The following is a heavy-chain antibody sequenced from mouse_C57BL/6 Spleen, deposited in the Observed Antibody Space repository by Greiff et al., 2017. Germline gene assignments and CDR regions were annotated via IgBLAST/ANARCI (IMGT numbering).Heavy chain of an antibody. CDR3: ARGLGALFGY. Sequence: EVQRVESEGGLVQPGSSMKLSCTASGFTFSDYYMAWVRQVPEKGLEWVANINYDGSSTYYLDTLKSRFIISRDNATNILYLQMSSLKSEDTATYYCARGLGALFGYWGQGTTLTVSS. D-gene: IGHD4-1*01. J-gene: IGHJ2*01. CDR1: GFTFSDYY. CDR2: INYDGSST. V-gene: IGHV5-16*01.